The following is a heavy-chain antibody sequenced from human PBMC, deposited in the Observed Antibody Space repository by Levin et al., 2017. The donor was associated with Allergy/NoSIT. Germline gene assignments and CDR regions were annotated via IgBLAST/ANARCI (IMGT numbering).Heavy chain of an antibody. J-gene: IGHJ5*02. Sequence: GESLKISCAASGFTFSSYAMSWVRQAPGKGLEWVSTISGSGVSTYYADSVTGRFTISRDNSKKTVYLQMNSLRADDTAVYYCAKDLQDSSSGWHPGNWFDPWGRGTLVTVSS. CDR1: GFTFSSYA. D-gene: IGHD6-25*01. CDR3: AKDLQDSSSGWHPGNWFDP. CDR2: ISGSGVST. V-gene: IGHV3-23*01.